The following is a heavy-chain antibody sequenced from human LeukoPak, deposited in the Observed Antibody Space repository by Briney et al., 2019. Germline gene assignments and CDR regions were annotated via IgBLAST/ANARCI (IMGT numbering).Heavy chain of an antibody. J-gene: IGHJ4*02. CDR3: ARGRREGLKVVVISGFEY. D-gene: IGHD3-22*01. V-gene: IGHV1-18*01. CDR2: ISAYNGNT. Sequence: ASVKVSCKASGYTFTSYGISWVRQAPGQGLEWMGWISAYNGNTNYAQKLQGRVTMTTDTSTSTAYMELRSLRSDDTAVYYCARGRREGLKVVVISGFEYWGQGALVTVSS. CDR1: GYTFTSYG.